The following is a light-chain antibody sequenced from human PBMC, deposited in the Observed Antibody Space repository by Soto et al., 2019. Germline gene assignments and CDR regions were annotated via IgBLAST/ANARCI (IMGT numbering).Light chain of an antibody. CDR1: ISEIGSNT. CDR2: SNH. Sequence: QSELTQPPSASGPPGQTVAISCSATISEIGSNTVNWYQQLPGTAPKLLMSSNHQRPSGVPDRFSGSKSGTSASLAINGLQSEDEADYYCATWDDSLNALYVFGTGTKVTVL. V-gene: IGLV1-44*01. J-gene: IGLJ1*01. CDR3: ATWDDSLNALYV.